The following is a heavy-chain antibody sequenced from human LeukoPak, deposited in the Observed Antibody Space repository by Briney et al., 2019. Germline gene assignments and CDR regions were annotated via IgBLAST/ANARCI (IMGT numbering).Heavy chain of an antibody. J-gene: IGHJ4*02. CDR3: ARDRVKSAYYYDSSGYYGGY. V-gene: IGHV3-7*01. D-gene: IGHD3-22*01. CDR1: GFTFSSYW. CDR2: IKQDGSEK. Sequence: PGGSLRLXCAASGFTFSSYWMSWVRQAPGKGLEWVANIKQDGSEKYYVDSVKGRFTISRDNAKNSLYLQMNSLRAEDTAVYYCARDRVKSAYYYDSSGYYGGYWGQGTLVAVSS.